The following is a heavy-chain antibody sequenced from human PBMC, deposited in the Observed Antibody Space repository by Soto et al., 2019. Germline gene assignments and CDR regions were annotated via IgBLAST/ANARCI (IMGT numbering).Heavy chain of an antibody. D-gene: IGHD6-13*01. CDR1: GGTFSSYA. CDR2: IIPIFGTA. CDR3: AREGVWTSMEQNPPYYYYRMDV. J-gene: IGHJ6*02. V-gene: IGHV1-69*13. Sequence: SVKVSCKASGGTFSSYAISWVRQAPGQGLEWMGGIIPIFGTANYAQKFQGRVTITADESTSTAYMELSSLRSEDTAVYYCAREGVWTSMEQNPPYYYYRMDVWGQGTTVTV.